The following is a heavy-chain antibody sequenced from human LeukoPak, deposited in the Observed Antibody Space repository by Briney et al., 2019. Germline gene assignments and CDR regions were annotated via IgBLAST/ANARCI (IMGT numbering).Heavy chain of an antibody. CDR3: ARDMLAAAGTFVSDY. D-gene: IGHD6-13*01. CDR2: INPNSGGT. V-gene: IGHV1-2*02. Sequence: GASVKVSCKASGYTFTGYYMHWVRQAPGQGLEWMGWINPNSGGTNYAQKFQGRVTMTRDTSISTAYMELSRLRSDDTAVYYCARDMLAAAGTFVSDYWGQGTLVTVSS. J-gene: IGHJ4*02. CDR1: GYTFTGYY.